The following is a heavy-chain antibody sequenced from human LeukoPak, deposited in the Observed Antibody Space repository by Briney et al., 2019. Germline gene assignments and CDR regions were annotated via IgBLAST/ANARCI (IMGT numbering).Heavy chain of an antibody. D-gene: IGHD1-26*01. J-gene: IGHJ4*02. V-gene: IGHV5-51*01. CDR3: ARRSGSYYYFDY. CDR2: IYPGDSDT. Sequence: GASLQISCECSGYSFTSYWIGGGRQLPGKGLEWMGIIYPGDSDTRYSPSFQGQVTISADKSISTAYLQWSSLKASDTAMYYCARRSGSYYYFDYWGQGTLVTVSS. CDR1: GYSFTSYW.